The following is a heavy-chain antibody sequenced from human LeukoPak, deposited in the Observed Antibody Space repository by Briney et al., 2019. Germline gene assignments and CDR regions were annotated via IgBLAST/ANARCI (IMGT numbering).Heavy chain of an antibody. D-gene: IGHD3-10*01. Sequence: GGSLRLSCAASGFTFSSYAMSWLRQAPGKGLEWVSSISGSYGATYYADSVKGRFTISRDNSKNTLYLQMNSLRVEDTAVYYCARVAGDYGSGSEFDYWGQGTLVTVSS. J-gene: IGHJ4*02. CDR3: ARVAGDYGSGSEFDY. V-gene: IGHV3-23*01. CDR2: ISGSYGAT. CDR1: GFTFSSYA.